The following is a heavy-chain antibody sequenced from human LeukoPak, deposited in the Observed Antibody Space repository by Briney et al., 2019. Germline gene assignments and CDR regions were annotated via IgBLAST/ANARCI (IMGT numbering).Heavy chain of an antibody. CDR3: ARGRYYYGSGSHHADY. CDR1: EYTFTGYY. D-gene: IGHD3-10*01. V-gene: IGHV1-2*02. CDR2: INPNSGGT. J-gene: IGHJ4*02. Sequence: GASVKVSCKASEYTFTGYYMHWVRQAPGQGLEWMGWINPNSGGTNYAQKFQSRVTMTRDTSISTAYMELSRLRSDDTAVYYCARGRYYYGSGSHHADYWGQGTLVTVSS.